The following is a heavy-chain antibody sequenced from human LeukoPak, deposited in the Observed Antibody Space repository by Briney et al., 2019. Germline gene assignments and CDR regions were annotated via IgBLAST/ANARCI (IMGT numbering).Heavy chain of an antibody. CDR1: GYTFTSYD. Sequence: ASVKVSCKASGYTFTSYDINWVRQAPGQGLEWMGWINPNSGGTNYAQKFQGRVTMTRDTSISTAYMELSRLRSDDTAVYYCARVRTWIQLWLREDYFDYWGQGTLVTVSS. J-gene: IGHJ4*02. D-gene: IGHD5-18*01. V-gene: IGHV1-2*02. CDR2: INPNSGGT. CDR3: ARVRTWIQLWLREDYFDY.